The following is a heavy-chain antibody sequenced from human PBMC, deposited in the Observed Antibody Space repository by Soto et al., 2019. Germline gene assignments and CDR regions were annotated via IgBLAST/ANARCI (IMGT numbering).Heavy chain of an antibody. J-gene: IGHJ5*02. CDR3: ARDMGYCSGGSCRTNNWFDP. D-gene: IGHD2-15*01. CDR1: GGSISSYY. Sequence: SETLSLTCTVSGGSISSYYWSWIRQPPGKGLEWIGYIYYSGSTNYNPSLKSRVTISVDTSKNQFSLKLSSVTDADTAVYYCARDMGYCSGGSCRTNNWFDPWGQGTLVTVSS. V-gene: IGHV4-59*01. CDR2: IYYSGST.